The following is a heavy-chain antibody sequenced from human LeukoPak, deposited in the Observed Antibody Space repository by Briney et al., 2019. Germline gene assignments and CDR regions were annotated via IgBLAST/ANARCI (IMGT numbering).Heavy chain of an antibody. V-gene: IGHV5-51*01. CDR3: ASVSRGRGFWSGPPGAFDI. CDR2: IYPGDSDT. CDR1: GYSFTSYW. D-gene: IGHD3-3*01. J-gene: IGHJ3*02. Sequence: GESLKISCKGSGYSFTSYWIGWVRQMPGKGLEWMGIIYPGDSDTRYSPSFQGQVTISADKSISTAYLQWSSLKASDTAMYYCASVSRGRGFWSGPPGAFDIWGQGTMVTVSS.